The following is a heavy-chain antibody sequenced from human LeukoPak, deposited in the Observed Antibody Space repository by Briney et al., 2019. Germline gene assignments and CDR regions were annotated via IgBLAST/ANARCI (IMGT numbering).Heavy chain of an antibody. CDR1: GFTVSSNY. Sequence: GGSLRLSCAASGFTVSSNYMSWVRQAPGKGLAWVSVIYSGGTTYYADSVKGRFTISRDNSKNTLYLQMNSLRAEDTAVYYCARTTTFAPHFDYWGQGTLVTVSS. J-gene: IGHJ4*02. CDR2: IYSGGTT. D-gene: IGHD1-1*01. CDR3: ARTTTFAPHFDY. V-gene: IGHV3-66*01.